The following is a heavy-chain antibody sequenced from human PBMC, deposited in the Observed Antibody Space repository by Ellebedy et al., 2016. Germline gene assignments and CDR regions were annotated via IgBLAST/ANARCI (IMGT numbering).Heavy chain of an antibody. CDR2: INTDGGTT. CDR3: VRASGNYYFDY. Sequence: GGSLRLXCAASGFTLSSYWMHWVRQAPGKGLVWVSRINTDGGTTTYADSVKGRFTISRDIAKNTLYLQMNSLRAEDTAVYYCVRASGNYYFDYWGQGALVTVSS. V-gene: IGHV3-74*01. CDR1: GFTLSSYW. J-gene: IGHJ4*02. D-gene: IGHD1-26*01.